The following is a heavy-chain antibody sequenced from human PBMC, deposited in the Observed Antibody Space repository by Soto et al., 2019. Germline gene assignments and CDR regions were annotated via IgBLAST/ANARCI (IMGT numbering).Heavy chain of an antibody. CDR1: GFTFSSYA. CDR2: ISGSGGST. J-gene: IGHJ4*02. CDR3: AKNYDSSGYWNKFDY. V-gene: IGHV3-23*01. D-gene: IGHD3-22*01. Sequence: PGGSLRLSCAASGFTFSSYAMSWVRQAPGKGLEWVSAISGSGGSTYYADSVKGRFTISRDNSKNTLYLQMNSLRAEDTAVYYCAKNYDSSGYWNKFDYWGPGTLVTVSS.